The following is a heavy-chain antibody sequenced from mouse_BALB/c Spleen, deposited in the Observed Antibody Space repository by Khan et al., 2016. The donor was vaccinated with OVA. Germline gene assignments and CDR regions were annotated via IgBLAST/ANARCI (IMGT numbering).Heavy chain of an antibody. Sequence: EVELVESGGGLVHPGGSRKLSCAASGFTFSDYGMAWVRQAPGKGPEWVAFISDLAYTIYYGDAVTGRFTISRENAKNTLYLEMSSLRSEDTAIYYCARGGGTAPFAYWGLGTLVTVSA. CDR1: GFTFSDYG. D-gene: IGHD1-2*01. J-gene: IGHJ3*01. V-gene: IGHV5-15*02. CDR3: ARGGGTAPFAY. CDR2: ISDLAYTI.